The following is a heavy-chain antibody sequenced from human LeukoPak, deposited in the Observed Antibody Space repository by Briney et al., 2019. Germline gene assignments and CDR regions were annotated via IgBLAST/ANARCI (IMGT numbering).Heavy chain of an antibody. D-gene: IGHD5-18*01. CDR1: GFTFSDYY. V-gene: IGHV3-11*04. Sequence: GGSLRLSCAASGFTFSDYYMSWIRQAPGKGLEWVSYISSSGSTIYYADSVKGRVNISRDNAKNSLYLQMNNLRVEDTAVYYCARDQPIGYNYGYPFDNWGQGTLVTVSS. CDR2: ISSSGSTI. CDR3: ARDQPIGYNYGYPFDN. J-gene: IGHJ4*02.